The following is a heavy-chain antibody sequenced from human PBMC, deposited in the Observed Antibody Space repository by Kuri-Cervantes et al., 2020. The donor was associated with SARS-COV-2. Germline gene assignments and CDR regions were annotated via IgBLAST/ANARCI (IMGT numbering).Heavy chain of an antibody. CDR2: IYYSGST. V-gene: IGHV4-59*08. D-gene: IGHD2/OR15-2a*01. Sequence: GSLRLSCTVSGGSVSNYYWSWIRQPPGKGLEWIGYIYYSGSTNYNPSLKSRVTISVDTSKNQFSLKLSSVTAADTAVYYCARHMEENERATNWFDPWGQGTLVTVSS. CDR1: GGSVSNYY. CDR3: ARHMEENERATNWFDP. J-gene: IGHJ5*02.